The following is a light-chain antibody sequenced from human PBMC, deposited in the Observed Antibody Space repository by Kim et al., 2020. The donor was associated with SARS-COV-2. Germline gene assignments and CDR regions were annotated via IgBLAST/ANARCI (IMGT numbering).Light chain of an antibody. J-gene: IGLJ2*01. CDR2: RKN. V-gene: IGLV10-54*03. CDR3: SAWDSSLGAVV. CDR1: SNNVGNRG. Sequence: HTGTRTSTGDSNNVGNRGAAWRKRHQGRPPKLLSYRKNIRPSGVAERLSASRSGNTASLAIAGLQTEDEADDYCSAWDSSLGAVVFGGGTQLTVL.